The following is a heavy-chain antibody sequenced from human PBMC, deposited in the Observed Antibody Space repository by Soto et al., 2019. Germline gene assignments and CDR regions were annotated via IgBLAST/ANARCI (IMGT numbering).Heavy chain of an antibody. D-gene: IGHD3-22*01. J-gene: IGHJ4*02. CDR1: GFTFRIYA. V-gene: IGHV3-23*01. Sequence: EVQLLESGGGVTQPGKSLRLSCAASGFTFRIYAMSWVRQAPGKGLEWVSTISGNGGTSYADFVRGRFTISRDNSKNTLYLQMSSLRAEDTAVYYCAKAAPGSGWLSDYWGQGTRVTVSS. CDR2: ISGNGGT. CDR3: AKAAPGSGWLSDY.